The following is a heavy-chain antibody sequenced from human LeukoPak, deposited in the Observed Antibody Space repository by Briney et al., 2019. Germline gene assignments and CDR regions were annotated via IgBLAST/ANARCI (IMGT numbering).Heavy chain of an antibody. J-gene: IGHJ4*02. CDR3: ARGNWNYFDY. V-gene: IGHV4-61*02. CDR2: IYSSGST. D-gene: IGHD1-20*01. CDR1: GHSISSGDYY. Sequence: SETLSLTCTVSGHSISSGDYYWTWIREPAGKGLEWIGLIYSSGSTNYNPSLKSRLTISLDTSKNLFSLKLSSVTAADTAVYYCARGNWNYFDYWGQGTLVPVSS.